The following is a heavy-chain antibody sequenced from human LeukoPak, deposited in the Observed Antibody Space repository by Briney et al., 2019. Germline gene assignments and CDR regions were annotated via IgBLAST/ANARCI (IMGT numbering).Heavy chain of an antibody. D-gene: IGHD3-10*01. CDR3: ARDVYYGSGSYSNDAFDI. CDR1: GFTFSSYW. V-gene: IGHV3-74*01. CDR2: INSDGSST. Sequence: PGGSLRLSCAASGFTFSSYWMHWVRQAPGKGLVWVSRINSDGSSTSYADSVKGRSTISRDNAKNTLYLQMNSLRAEDTAVYYCARDVYYGSGSYSNDAFDIWGQGTMVTVSS. J-gene: IGHJ3*02.